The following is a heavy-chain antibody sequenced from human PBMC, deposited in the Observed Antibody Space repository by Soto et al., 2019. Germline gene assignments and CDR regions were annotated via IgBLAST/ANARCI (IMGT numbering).Heavy chain of an antibody. V-gene: IGHV3-64*01. CDR1: GFTFSSCA. J-gene: IGHJ4*02. Sequence: GGSLRLSCAASGFTFSSCAMGWVRQAPGKGLEYVSAINSHGDSTYYANSVKGRFTISRDNSKNTLYLQMGSLRTEDMAVYYCARRDGYNFDYWGQGTLVTVSS. CDR3: ARRDGYNFDY. CDR2: INSHGDST. D-gene: IGHD5-12*01.